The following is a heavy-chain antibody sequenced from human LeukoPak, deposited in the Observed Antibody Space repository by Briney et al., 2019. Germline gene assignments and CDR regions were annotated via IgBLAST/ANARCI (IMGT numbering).Heavy chain of an antibody. J-gene: IGHJ4*02. V-gene: IGHV4-34*01. CDR2: INHSGST. D-gene: IGHD3-10*01. CDR1: GGSFSGYY. CDR3: ARVPRVGPYGSGKYYFDY. Sequence: TTSETLSLTCAVYGGSFSGYYWSWIRQPPGKGLEWIGEINHSGSTNYNPSLKSRVTISVDTSKNQFSLKLSSVTAADTAVYYCARVPRVGPYGSGKYYFDYWSQGTLVTVSS.